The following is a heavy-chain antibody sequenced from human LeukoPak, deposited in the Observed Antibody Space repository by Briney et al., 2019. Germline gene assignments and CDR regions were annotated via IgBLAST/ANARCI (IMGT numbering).Heavy chain of an antibody. D-gene: IGHD2-21*01. Sequence: SETLSLTCTVSGGSISSYYWSWIRQPPGKGLEWIGYIYTSGSTNYNPSLKSRVTISVDTSKNQFSLKLGSVTAADTAVYYCASLSIGPRPYYYYYMDVWGKGTTVTVSS. CDR2: IYTSGST. V-gene: IGHV4-4*09. CDR3: ASLSIGPRPYYYYYMDV. J-gene: IGHJ6*03. CDR1: GGSISSYY.